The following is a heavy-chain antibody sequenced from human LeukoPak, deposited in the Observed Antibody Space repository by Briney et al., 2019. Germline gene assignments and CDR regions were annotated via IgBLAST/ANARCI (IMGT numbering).Heavy chain of an antibody. J-gene: IGHJ4*02. Sequence: SVKVSFKASGGTFSYYAISWVRQSPGQGLEWMGRIIPILGITNYAQKFQGRVTITADKSTSTAYMELSSLRSEDTAVYYCARSHNDFGDDYPGQGGLVTVSS. V-gene: IGHV1-69*04. CDR1: GGTFSYYA. CDR2: IIPILGIT. CDR3: ARSHNDFGDDY. D-gene: IGHD3-3*01.